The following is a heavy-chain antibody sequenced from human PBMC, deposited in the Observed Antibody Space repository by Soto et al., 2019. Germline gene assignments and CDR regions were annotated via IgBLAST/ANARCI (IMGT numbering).Heavy chain of an antibody. CDR1: GFTFSSYS. CDR2: ISSSSSTI. Sequence: GGSLRLSCTASGFTFSSYSMNWVRQAPGKGLEWVSYISSSSSTIYYADSVKGRFTISRDNAKNSLYLQMNSLRAEDTAVYYCARGYYDSSGYYWVFDYWGQGTLVTVSS. J-gene: IGHJ4*02. D-gene: IGHD3-22*01. V-gene: IGHV3-48*01. CDR3: ARGYYDSSGYYWVFDY.